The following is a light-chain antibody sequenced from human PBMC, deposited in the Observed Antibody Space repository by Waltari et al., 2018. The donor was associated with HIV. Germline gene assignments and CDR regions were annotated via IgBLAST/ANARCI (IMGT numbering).Light chain of an antibody. CDR2: EVN. CDR3: CSYAGRITSVV. Sequence: QSALTPPASVSGSPGQSITISCTGTRSDVGSYNLVSWYQQHPGKAPKLMIYEVNKRPSGVSNRFSGSKSGNTASLTISGLQAEDEGYYYCCSYAGRITSVVFGGGTKLTVL. J-gene: IGLJ2*01. V-gene: IGLV2-23*02. CDR1: RSDVGSYNL.